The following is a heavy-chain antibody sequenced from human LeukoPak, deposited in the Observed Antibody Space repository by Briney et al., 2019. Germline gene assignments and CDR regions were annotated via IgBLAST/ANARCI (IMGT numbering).Heavy chain of an antibody. CDR1: GFTFSNAW. CDR3: TKYSASYSYDY. D-gene: IGHD1-26*01. Sequence: KPGGSLRLSCAASGFTFSNAWVNWVRQAPGRGQEWVGRIKSQTDGGTIDYAAPVKGRFTISRDDSKNTLYLQMDSLKTEDTAIYYCTKYSASYSYDYWGQGTLVTVSS. V-gene: IGHV3-15*01. CDR2: IKSQTDGGTI. J-gene: IGHJ4*02.